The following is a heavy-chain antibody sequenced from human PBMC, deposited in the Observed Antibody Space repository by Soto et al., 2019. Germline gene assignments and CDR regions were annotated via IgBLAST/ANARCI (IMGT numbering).Heavy chain of an antibody. D-gene: IGHD2-15*01. J-gene: IGHJ1*01. CDR3: ARPNMWYGKILQ. V-gene: IGHV4-59*01. Sequence: QVQLQESGPGLVKPSETLSLTCTVAGASMSGNYWTWVRQPPGKGLEWIGNMFYSGTTNYNPSLRSRVTMSLDTSVNHFSLRLSSVTAADTAVYHCARPNMWYGKILQWGRGTLVSVSS. CDR1: GASMSGNY. CDR2: MFYSGTT.